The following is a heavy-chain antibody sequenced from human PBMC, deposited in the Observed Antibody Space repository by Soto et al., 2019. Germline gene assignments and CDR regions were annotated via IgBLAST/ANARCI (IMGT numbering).Heavy chain of an antibody. Sequence: SQTLSLTCAISGDSVSSNSAAWNWIRQSPSRGLEWLGRTYYRSKWYNDYAVSVKSRITINPDTSKNQFSLQLNSVTPEDTAVYYCERAIVEKWEVYYYYGMDVGGQGTTATV. D-gene: IGHD3-16*02. CDR1: GDSVSSNSAA. CDR2: TYYRSKWYN. V-gene: IGHV6-1*01. CDR3: ERAIVEKWEVYYYYGMDV. J-gene: IGHJ6*01.